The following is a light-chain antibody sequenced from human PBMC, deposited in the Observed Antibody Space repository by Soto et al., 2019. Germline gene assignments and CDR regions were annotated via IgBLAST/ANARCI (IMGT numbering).Light chain of an antibody. CDR3: QQYNNWPWT. V-gene: IGKV3-15*01. CDR1: QSVSSN. Sequence: EIVMMQSPATLSVSPGERATLSCRASQSVSSNLAWYQQKPGQAPRLLIYGASTRATGIPARFSGSGSGTEFTLTISSLQSEDFAVDYCQQYNNWPWTFGQGTKVEIK. CDR2: GAS. J-gene: IGKJ1*01.